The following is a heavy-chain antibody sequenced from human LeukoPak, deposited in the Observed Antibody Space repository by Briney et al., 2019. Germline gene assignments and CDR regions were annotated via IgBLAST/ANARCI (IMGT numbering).Heavy chain of an antibody. CDR3: ARVGGAYCGGDCYSGENWFDP. D-gene: IGHD2-21*02. CDR2: IYYSGST. V-gene: IGHV4-59*01. Sequence: SETPSLTCTVSGGSISSYYWSWIRQPPGKGLEWIGYIYYSGSTNYNPSLKSRVTISVDTTKNQFSLKLSSVTAADTAVYYCARVGGAYCGGDCYSGENWFDPWGQGTLVTVSS. CDR1: GGSISSYY. J-gene: IGHJ5*02.